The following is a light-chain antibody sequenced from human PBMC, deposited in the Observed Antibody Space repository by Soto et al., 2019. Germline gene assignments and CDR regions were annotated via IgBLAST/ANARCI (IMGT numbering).Light chain of an antibody. V-gene: IGKV3-15*01. J-gene: IGKJ3*01. CDR1: LSVGSN. CDR3: QQYNKWPLFT. Sequence: ETVMTQSPATLSVSPGKRATLSCRASLSVGSNLAWYQQRPGQAPRLLIYGASTRATGIPVRFSGSGSGTEFTLTISSLQSEDFGFYYCQQYNKWPLFTFGPGTRVDMK. CDR2: GAS.